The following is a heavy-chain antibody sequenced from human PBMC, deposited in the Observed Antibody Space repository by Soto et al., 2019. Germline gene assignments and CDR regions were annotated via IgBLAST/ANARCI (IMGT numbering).Heavy chain of an antibody. D-gene: IGHD3-22*01. CDR2: ISSSSSTI. CDR1: GLTFSSYS. CDR3: ARDGPNPYYYDSSGYFHPLDY. J-gene: IGHJ4*02. Sequence: PGGSLRLSCAASGLTFSSYSMNWVRQAPGKGLEWVSYISSSSSTIYYADSVKGRFTISRDNAKNSLYLQMNSLRDEDTAVYYCARDGPNPYYYDSSGYFHPLDYWGQGTLVTVSS. V-gene: IGHV3-48*02.